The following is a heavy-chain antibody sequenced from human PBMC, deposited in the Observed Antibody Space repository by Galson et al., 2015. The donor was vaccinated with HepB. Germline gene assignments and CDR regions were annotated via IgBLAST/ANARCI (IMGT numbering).Heavy chain of an antibody. Sequence: SRRLSRGACGLTFSSHGMEWVRQAPGKGLQFVSGITATGGSTYYADSVKGIFTISRDNSKNTVYLQMSSLRAEDTAVYYCVKGFARELGAWGQGTLVTVSS. J-gene: IGHJ5*02. CDR2: ITATGGST. D-gene: IGHD1-26*01. CDR3: VKGFARELGA. V-gene: IGHV3-64D*06. CDR1: GLTFSSHG.